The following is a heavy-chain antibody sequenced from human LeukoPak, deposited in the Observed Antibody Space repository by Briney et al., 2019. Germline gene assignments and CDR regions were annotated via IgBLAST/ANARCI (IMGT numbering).Heavy chain of an antibody. CDR3: TSEWESYYDILTGWAQFDY. D-gene: IGHD3-9*01. J-gene: IGHJ4*02. Sequence: TGGSLRLSCAASGFTFSSYSMNWVRQAPGKGLEWVSSISSSSSYIYYADSVKGRFTISRDNAKNSLYLQMNSLRAEDTAVYYCTSEWESYYDILTGWAQFDYWGQGTLVTVSS. CDR1: GFTFSSYS. V-gene: IGHV3-21*01. CDR2: ISSSSSYI.